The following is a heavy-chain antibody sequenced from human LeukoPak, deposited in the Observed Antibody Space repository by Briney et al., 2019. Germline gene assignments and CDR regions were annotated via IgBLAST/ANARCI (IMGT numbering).Heavy chain of an antibody. D-gene: IGHD6-13*01. V-gene: IGHV1-8*01. CDR3: AREMAAAGTGNWFDP. J-gene: IGHJ5*02. CDR2: MNPNSGNT. CDR1: GYTFTSYD. Sequence: ASVKVSCKASGYTFTSYDINWVRQATGQGLEWMGWMNPNSGNTGYAQKFQGRVTMTRNTSISTAYMELSSLRSEDTAVYYCAREMAAAGTGNWFDPWGQGTLVTVSS.